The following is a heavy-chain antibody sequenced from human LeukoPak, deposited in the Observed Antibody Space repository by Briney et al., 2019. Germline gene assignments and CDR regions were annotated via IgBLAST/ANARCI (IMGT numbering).Heavy chain of an antibody. D-gene: IGHD2-2*02. J-gene: IGHJ4*02. V-gene: IGHV1-69*13. CDR1: GGTFSSYA. Sequence: SVKVSCKASGGTFSSYAISWVRQAPGQGLEWMGGIIPIFGTANYAQKFQGRVTITADESTSTAYMELSSLRSEDTAVYYCAIGYCSSTSCYTNSPYYFDYWGQGTLVTVSS. CDR3: AIGYCSSTSCYTNSPYYFDY. CDR2: IIPIFGTA.